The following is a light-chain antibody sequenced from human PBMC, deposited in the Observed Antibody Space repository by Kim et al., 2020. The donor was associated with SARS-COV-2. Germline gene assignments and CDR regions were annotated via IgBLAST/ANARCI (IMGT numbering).Light chain of an antibody. CDR2: DVA. V-gene: IGLV2-11*01. CDR1: SSDVGGYNY. J-gene: IGLJ1*01. Sequence: QSALTQPRSVSGSPGQSVIISCTGTSSDVGGYNYVSWYQQHPGKAPKLMISDVANRPSGVPDRFSGSKSGNTASLTISGLQAEDEADYYCCSYAGTYKVFGTGTKVTVL. CDR3: CSYAGTYKV.